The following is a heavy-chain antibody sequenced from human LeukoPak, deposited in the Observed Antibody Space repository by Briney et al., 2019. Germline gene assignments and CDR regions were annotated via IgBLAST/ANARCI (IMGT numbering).Heavy chain of an antibody. J-gene: IGHJ6*02. D-gene: IGHD4-17*01. V-gene: IGHV4-59*01. Sequence: SETLSLSCTVSSDSISSYYWSWIRQPPGKGLEWIGYIYYSGSTNYNPSLKSRVTISVDTSKNQFSLKLSSVTAADTAVYYCARLTTVTTYYYYYGMTSGAKGPRSPSP. CDR2: IYYSGST. CDR3: ARLTTVTTYYYYYGMTS. CDR1: SDSISSYY.